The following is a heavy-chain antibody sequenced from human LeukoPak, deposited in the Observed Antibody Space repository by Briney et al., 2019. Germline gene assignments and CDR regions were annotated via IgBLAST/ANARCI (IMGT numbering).Heavy chain of an antibody. Sequence: SETLSLTCTVSGGSISSSSYYWGWIRQPPGKGLEWIGSIYYRGSTDYNPSLKSRVTISVDTSKNQFSLKLSSVTAADTAVYYCARGYYYDSNDYWGQGTLVTVSS. CDR1: GGSISSSSYY. CDR2: IYYRGST. V-gene: IGHV4-39*07. CDR3: ARGYYYDSNDY. D-gene: IGHD3-22*01. J-gene: IGHJ4*02.